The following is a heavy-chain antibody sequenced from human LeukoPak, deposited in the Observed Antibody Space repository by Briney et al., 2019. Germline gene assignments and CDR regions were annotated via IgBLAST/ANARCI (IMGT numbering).Heavy chain of an antibody. CDR3: AKDTDLDC. J-gene: IGHJ4*02. Sequence: PGGSLRLSCVASGFSVSDNYMSWVRQAPGKGLEWVAIIYTGGFTYYGDSVKGRFTISRDTSKNTLYLHMNNPRAEDTAVYFCAKDTDLDCWGQGTEVTVSS. CDR2: IYTGGFT. CDR1: GFSVSDNY. V-gene: IGHV3-53*01. D-gene: IGHD4-11*01.